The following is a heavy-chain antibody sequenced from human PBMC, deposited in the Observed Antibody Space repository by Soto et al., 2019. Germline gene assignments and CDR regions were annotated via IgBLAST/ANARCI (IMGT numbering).Heavy chain of an antibody. V-gene: IGHV1-69*12. CDR3: AIGGVAGYPTSYYYSGMDV. J-gene: IGHJ6*02. Sequence: QVQLLQSGAEVKKPGSSVRVSCEASGGTFRTYAISWVRQAPGQGLEWMGEIIPIFGKVNYAQKFQGRVTFTADDSTTTVYMDLTSLTPEDTAVYLCAIGGVAGYPTSYYYSGMDVWGQGTTVTVS. CDR2: IIPIFGKV. D-gene: IGHD6-19*01. CDR1: GGTFRTYA.